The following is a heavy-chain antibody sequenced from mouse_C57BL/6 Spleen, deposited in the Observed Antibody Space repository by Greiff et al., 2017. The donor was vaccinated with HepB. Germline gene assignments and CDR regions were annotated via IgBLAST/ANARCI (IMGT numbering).Heavy chain of an antibody. V-gene: IGHV1-22*01. J-gene: IGHJ2*01. D-gene: IGHD1-1*01. Sequence: DVKLQESGPELVKPGASVKMSCKASGYTFTDYNMHWVKQSHGKSLEWIGYINPNNGGTSYNQKFKGKATLTVNKSSSTAYMELRSLTSEDSAVYYCARERVISVYWGQGTTLTVSS. CDR1: GYTFTDYN. CDR3: ARERVISVY. CDR2: INPNNGGT.